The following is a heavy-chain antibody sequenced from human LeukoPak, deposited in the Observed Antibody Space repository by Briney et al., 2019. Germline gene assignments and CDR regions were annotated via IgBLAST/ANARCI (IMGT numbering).Heavy chain of an antibody. CDR2: INPNSGGT. V-gene: IGHV1-2*02. CDR3: ARVPSYYYYGMDV. CDR1: GYTLTGYY. J-gene: IGHJ6*02. Sequence: ASVKVSCKASGYTLTGYYMHWVRQAPGQGLEWMGWINPNSGGTNYAQKFQGRVTMTRDTSISTAYMELSRLRSDDTAVYYCARVPSYYYYGMDVWGQGTTVTVSS.